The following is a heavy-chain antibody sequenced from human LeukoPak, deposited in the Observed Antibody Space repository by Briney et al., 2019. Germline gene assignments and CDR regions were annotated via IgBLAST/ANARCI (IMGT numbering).Heavy chain of an antibody. D-gene: IGHD1-26*01. CDR2: ISGYNGKT. Sequence: ASVKVSCKASGYSFATYAITWVRQAPGLGLEWVGWISGYNGKTNYAPKLQGRLTMTTDTSTSTAYMELRSLRSDDTAMYYCARVGATYGDPLEYDYWGQGTLVTVSS. CDR3: ARVGATYGDPLEYDY. J-gene: IGHJ4*02. CDR1: GYSFATYA. V-gene: IGHV1-18*01.